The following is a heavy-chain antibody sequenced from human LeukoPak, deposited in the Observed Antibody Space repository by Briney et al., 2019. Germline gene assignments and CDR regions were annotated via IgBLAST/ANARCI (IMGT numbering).Heavy chain of an antibody. CDR1: GYTFTGYY. CDR3: ARDLMVRGVMSYWFDP. CDR2: INPNSGGT. V-gene: IGHV1-2*02. D-gene: IGHD3-10*01. Sequence: ASVKVSCKASGYTFTGYYMHWVRQAPGRGLEWMGWINPNSGGTNYAQKFQGRVTMTRDTSISTAYMELSRLRSDDTAVYYCARDLMVRGVMSYWFDPWGQGTLVTVSS. J-gene: IGHJ5*02.